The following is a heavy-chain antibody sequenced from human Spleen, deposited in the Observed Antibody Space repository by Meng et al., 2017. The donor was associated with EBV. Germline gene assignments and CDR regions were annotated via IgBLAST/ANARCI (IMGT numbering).Heavy chain of an antibody. D-gene: IGHD3-10*01. V-gene: IGHV4-39*01. CDR2: IDYSGTT. J-gene: IGHJ4*02. Sequence: QLQLQESGPGLVTPSETLSLSCPVSGSSISGSGYYWGWIRQPPGRGLEWIGSIDYSGTTYYNPSLKSRVTISVDTSKNQFSLMLSSVTAADTAVYYCARHRPIRGLPDKYYFDYWGQGTLGTVAS. CDR3: ARHRPIRGLPDKYYFDY. CDR1: GSSISGSGYY.